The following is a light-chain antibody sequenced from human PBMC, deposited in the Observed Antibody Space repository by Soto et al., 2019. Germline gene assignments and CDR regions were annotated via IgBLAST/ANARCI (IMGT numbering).Light chain of an antibody. Sequence: EIVLTQSPGTLSLSPGERATLSCRASQSISSNYLAWYQQKPGQAPRLLIYGASSRATGIPDRFSGSGSGTDFTLTISRLEPEDCGVYYCQQYGSSQGFTFGPGTKVDIK. CDR1: QSISSNY. V-gene: IGKV3-20*01. CDR2: GAS. CDR3: QQYGSSQGFT. J-gene: IGKJ3*01.